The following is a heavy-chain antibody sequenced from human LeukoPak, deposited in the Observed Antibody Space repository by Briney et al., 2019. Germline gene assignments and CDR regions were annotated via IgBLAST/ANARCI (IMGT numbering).Heavy chain of an antibody. D-gene: IGHD6-13*01. CDR3: ARHFQKVSYSRFDY. CDR1: GGSNSSSSYY. V-gene: IGHV4-39*01. J-gene: IGHJ4*02. CDR2: IYYSGST. Sequence: SETLSLTCTVSGGSNSSSSYYWGWIRQPPGKGLEWIGSIYYSGSTYYNPSLKSRVTISVDTSKNQFSLKLSSVTAADTAVYYCARHFQKVSYSRFDYWGQGTLVTVSS.